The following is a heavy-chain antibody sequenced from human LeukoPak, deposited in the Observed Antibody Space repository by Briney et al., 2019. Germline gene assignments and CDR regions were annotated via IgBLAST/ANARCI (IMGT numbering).Heavy chain of an antibody. J-gene: IGHJ3*02. D-gene: IGHD2-2*02. CDR3: AKRLRDIVVVPAAIPDAFDI. CDR2: ISVGGGGT. CDR1: GFTFSSYA. Sequence: PGGSLRLSCAASGFTFSSYAMSWVRQAPGKGLEWVSTISVGGGGTYYADSVKGRFTISRDNSKNTLYLQMNSLRAEDTAVYYCAKRLRDIVVVPAAIPDAFDIWGQGTMVTVSS. V-gene: IGHV3-23*01.